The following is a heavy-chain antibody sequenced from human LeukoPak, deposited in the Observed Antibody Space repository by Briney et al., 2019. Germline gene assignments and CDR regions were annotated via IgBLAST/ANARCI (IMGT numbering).Heavy chain of an antibody. V-gene: IGHV3-30-3*01. CDR3: ARPIGWLVYSEYFQH. CDR2: ISYDGSNK. J-gene: IGHJ1*01. CDR1: GFTFSSYA. Sequence: PGGSLRLSCAASGFTFSSYAMHWVRQAPGKGLEWVAAISYDGSNKYYADSVKGRFTISRDNSKNTLYLQMNSLRAEDTAVYYCARPIGWLVYSEYFQHWGQGTLVTVSS. D-gene: IGHD6-19*01.